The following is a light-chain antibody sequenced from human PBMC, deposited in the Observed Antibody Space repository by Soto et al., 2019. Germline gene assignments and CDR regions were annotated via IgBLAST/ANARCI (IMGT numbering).Light chain of an antibody. CDR2: EVI. J-gene: IGLJ2*01. CDR3: SSYADSNNLELV. Sequence: QSALTQPPSASGSPGQSVTISCTGTSSDIGSCKYVSWYQQHPGKAPKLIIYEVIKRPSGVPDRFSGSKSGNTASLPVSGLQAEDEDDYYCSSYADSNNLELVFGGGTKLTVL. V-gene: IGLV2-8*01. CDR1: SSDIGSCKY.